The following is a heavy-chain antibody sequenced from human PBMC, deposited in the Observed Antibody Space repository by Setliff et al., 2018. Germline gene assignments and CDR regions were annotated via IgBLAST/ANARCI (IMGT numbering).Heavy chain of an antibody. V-gene: IGHV3-11*01. D-gene: IGHD3-22*01. CDR1: GFTFSDHS. CDR2: IFRSSGST. J-gene: IGHJ4*02. Sequence: GGSLRLSCAASGFTFSDHSMTWIRQAPGKGLEWVAHIFRSSGSTYYADSVKGRFTISRDNAENSLYLQMNSLNADDTAVYYCAKDQPHKYDSSGSAPIDYWGQGTLVTVSS. CDR3: AKDQPHKYDSSGSAPIDY.